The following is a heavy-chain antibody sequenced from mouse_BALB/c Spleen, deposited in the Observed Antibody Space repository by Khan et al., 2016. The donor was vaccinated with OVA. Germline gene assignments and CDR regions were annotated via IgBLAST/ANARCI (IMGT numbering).Heavy chain of an antibody. Sequence: EVQLVESGGDLVRPGGSLKLSCSASGFTFSTYSMSWVRQTPDKRLEWVATISSAGDYTFFPDSVKGRFTISRDNARNTLYLQMSSLRSEDTAMYYCASHVTVSFAYWGQGTLVTVSA. J-gene: IGHJ3*01. D-gene: IGHD2-1*01. CDR3: ASHVTVSFAY. V-gene: IGHV5-6*01. CDR2: ISSAGDYT. CDR1: GFTFSTYS.